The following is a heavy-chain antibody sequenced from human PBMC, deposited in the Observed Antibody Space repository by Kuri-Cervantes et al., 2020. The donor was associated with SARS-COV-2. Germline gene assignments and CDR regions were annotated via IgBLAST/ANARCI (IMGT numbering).Heavy chain of an antibody. CDR2: INPSGST. Sequence: SETLSLTCAVYGGSFSGYYWSWIRQPPGKGLEWIGEINPSGSTNYNPPLKSRVTISVDTSKNQFSLKLSSVTGADTAVYYCASEGERLLWFGELSRWGQGTLVTVSS. CDR1: GGSFSGYY. J-gene: IGHJ4*02. CDR3: ASEGERLLWFGELSR. D-gene: IGHD3-10*01. V-gene: IGHV4-34*01.